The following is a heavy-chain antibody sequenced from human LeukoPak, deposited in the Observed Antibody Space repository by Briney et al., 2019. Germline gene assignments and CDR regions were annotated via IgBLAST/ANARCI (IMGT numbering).Heavy chain of an antibody. J-gene: IGHJ4*02. D-gene: IGHD4-23*01. CDR2: IIPIFGTA. CDR3: ARDKGGDYGGNPHFDY. Sequence: ASVKVSCKASGGTFSSYAISWVRQAPGQGLEWMGGIIPIFGTANYAQKFQGRVTMTRDTSTSTVYMELSSLRSEDTAVYYCARDKGGDYGGNPHFDYWGQGTLVTVSS. V-gene: IGHV1-69*05. CDR1: GGTFSSYA.